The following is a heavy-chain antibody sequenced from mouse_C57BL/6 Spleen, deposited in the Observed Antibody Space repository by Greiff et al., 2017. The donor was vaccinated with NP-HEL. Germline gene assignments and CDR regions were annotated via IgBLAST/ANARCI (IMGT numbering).Heavy chain of an antibody. CDR2: IYPGSGST. CDR1: GYTFTSYW. CDR3: ARRGPGAGGFAY. V-gene: IGHV1-55*01. D-gene: IGHD4-1*01. J-gene: IGHJ3*01. Sequence: QVQLQQPGAELVKPGASVKMSCKASGYTFTSYWITWVKQRPGQGLEWIGDIYPGSGSTNYNEKFKSKATLTVDTSSSTAYMQLSSLTSEDSAVYYCARRGPGAGGFAYWGQGTLVTVSA.